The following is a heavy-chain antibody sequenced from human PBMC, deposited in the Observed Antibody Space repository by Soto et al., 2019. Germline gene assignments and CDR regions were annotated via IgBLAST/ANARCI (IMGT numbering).Heavy chain of an antibody. D-gene: IGHD5-12*01. J-gene: IGHJ6*02. Sequence: SETLSLTCTVSGGSISTYYWSRIRQPPGKGLEWLGYINYSGSTNYNPSLKSPVTISVDTSKNQFSLKLRSVTAADTAVYYCARVMGGGYDSFYYNAMDVWGQGTTVTVSS. CDR1: GGSISTYY. CDR2: INYSGST. CDR3: ARVMGGGYDSFYYNAMDV. V-gene: IGHV4-59*01.